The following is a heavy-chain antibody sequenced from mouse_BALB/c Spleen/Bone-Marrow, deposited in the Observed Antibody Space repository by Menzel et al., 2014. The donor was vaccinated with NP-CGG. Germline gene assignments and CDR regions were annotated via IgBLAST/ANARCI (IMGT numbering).Heavy chain of an antibody. CDR3: ARYGNYCYAMDY. CDR1: GFNVKDTY. D-gene: IGHD2-1*01. Sequence: VQLQQSGAELVKPGASVKLSCTASGFNVKDTYMHWVKQRPEQGLEWIGRIDPANGNTKYDPKFQGKATITADTSSNTAYLQLSSLTSEDTAVYYCARYGNYCYAMDYWGQGTSVTVSS. J-gene: IGHJ4*01. CDR2: IDPANGNT. V-gene: IGHV14-3*02.